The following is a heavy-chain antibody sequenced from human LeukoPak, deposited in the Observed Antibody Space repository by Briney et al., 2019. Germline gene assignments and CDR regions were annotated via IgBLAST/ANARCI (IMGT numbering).Heavy chain of an antibody. CDR3: ARPSSPLGSPFFYYYMDV. CDR2: INSDGSST. V-gene: IGHV3-74*01. J-gene: IGHJ6*03. CDR1: GFTFSSYW. D-gene: IGHD2-15*01. Sequence: PGGSLRLSCAASGFTFSSYWMSWVRQAPGKGLVWVSRINSDGSSTNYADSVKGRFTISRDNAKNTLYLQMNSLRAEDTAVYYCARPSSPLGSPFFYYYMDVWGKGTTVTVSS.